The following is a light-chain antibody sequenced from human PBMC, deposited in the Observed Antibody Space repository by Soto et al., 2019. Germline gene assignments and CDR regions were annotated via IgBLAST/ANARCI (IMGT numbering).Light chain of an antibody. CDR2: EVS. Sequence: QSALTQPASVSGSPGQSITISCTGTSSDVGGLNYVSWYQHHPGNAPKFIIYEVSNRPSGVSDRFSGSKSDNTASLTISGLQTEDEADYYCSSFTISSTWVFGGGTKVTVL. J-gene: IGLJ3*02. CDR3: SSFTISSTWV. CDR1: SSDVGGLNY. V-gene: IGLV2-14*01.